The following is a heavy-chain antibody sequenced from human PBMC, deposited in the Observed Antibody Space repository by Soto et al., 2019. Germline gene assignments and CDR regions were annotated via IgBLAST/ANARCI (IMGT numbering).Heavy chain of an antibody. J-gene: IGHJ5*02. Sequence: ASVKVSCKTSGYTFSNYGITWVRQAPGQPLEWLGWISLYSDGANYAQKFQGRVSMTTVTSTTTAYMELRSMRSDDTAVYYCARVVPGAEAWFGPWGQGTLVTGSA. CDR2: ISLYSDGA. V-gene: IGHV1-18*01. CDR1: GYTFSNYG. CDR3: ARVVPGAEAWFGP. D-gene: IGHD2-2*01.